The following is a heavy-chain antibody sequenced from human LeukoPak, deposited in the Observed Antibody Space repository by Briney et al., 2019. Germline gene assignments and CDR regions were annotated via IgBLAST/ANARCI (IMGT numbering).Heavy chain of an antibody. CDR2: FFYTGTT. Sequence: PSETLSLTCTVSGGSISDHFWSWIRQPPGKGLEWIGYFFYTGTTNYNPSLKSRVTISVDTSKNQFSLNLSSVTAADTAVYYCARHLVGKWELAHAFDIWGQGTMVTVSS. CDR3: ARHLVGKWELAHAFDI. D-gene: IGHD1-7*01. J-gene: IGHJ3*02. CDR1: GGSISDHF. V-gene: IGHV4-59*08.